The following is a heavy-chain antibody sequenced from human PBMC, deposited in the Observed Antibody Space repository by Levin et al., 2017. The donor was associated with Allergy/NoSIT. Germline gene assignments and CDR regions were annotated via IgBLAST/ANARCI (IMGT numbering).Heavy chain of an antibody. CDR1: GYTFTSYY. Sequence: ASVKVSCNSSGYTFTSYYMHWVRQAPGQGLEWMGVINPSSGSTTYAQNFQGRVTMTRDTSTSTVYMELSSLISEDTAVYYCARAAVYGRRFDFWGQGTLVIVSS. V-gene: IGHV1-46*01. D-gene: IGHD2-8*01. J-gene: IGHJ4*02. CDR3: ARAAVYGRRFDF. CDR2: INPSSGST.